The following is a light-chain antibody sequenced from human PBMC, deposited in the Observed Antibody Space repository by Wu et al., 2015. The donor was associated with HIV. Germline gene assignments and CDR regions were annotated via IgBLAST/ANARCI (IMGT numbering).Light chain of an antibody. J-gene: IGKJ1*01. Sequence: DIQMTQSPSSLSASVGDRVTITCRASQSISTYLNWYQQTPGKAPKLLIFGASTLQSGVPSRFSGSGSGTDFTLTISSLQPEDVATYYCQKYNTAPWTFGQGTKVEMK. CDR1: QSISTY. V-gene: IGKV1-39*01. CDR2: GAS. CDR3: QKYNTAPWT.